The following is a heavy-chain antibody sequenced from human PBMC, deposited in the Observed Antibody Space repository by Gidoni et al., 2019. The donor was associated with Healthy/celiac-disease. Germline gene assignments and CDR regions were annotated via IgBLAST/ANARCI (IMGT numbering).Heavy chain of an antibody. CDR2: ISDDGSNK. J-gene: IGHJ3*02. Sequence: QVQLVESGGGAVQPGRSLRLSCAASGFTFRSYGMHWVRQAPGKGLEWVAVISDDGSNKYYADSVKGRFTISRDNSKNTLYLQMNSLRAEDTAVYYCAKEDTMVRGDDAFDIWGQGTMVTVSS. D-gene: IGHD3-10*01. CDR1: GFTFRSYG. CDR3: AKEDTMVRGDDAFDI. V-gene: IGHV3-30*18.